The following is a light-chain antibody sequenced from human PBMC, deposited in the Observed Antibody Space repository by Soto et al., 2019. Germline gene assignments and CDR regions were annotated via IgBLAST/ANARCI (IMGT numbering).Light chain of an antibody. V-gene: IGKV3-15*01. J-gene: IGKJ2*01. CDR2: GAS. CDR3: QQYNNRPHT. Sequence: EIVMTQSPATLSVSPGERATLSCRASQSVSNNLAWYQQKPGQAPRLLIYGASTRATGIPARCSGSGSGTEFTLTISSLQSEDVAVYYCQQYNNRPHTFGPGTKLDIK. CDR1: QSVSNN.